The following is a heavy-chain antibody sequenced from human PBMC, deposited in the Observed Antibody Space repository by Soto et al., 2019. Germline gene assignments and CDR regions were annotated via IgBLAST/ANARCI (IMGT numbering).Heavy chain of an antibody. V-gene: IGHV3-23*01. D-gene: IGHD6-13*01. CDR3: AKDAPGYSSSWTPIDY. Sequence: GVSLRLSCAASGFTFSSYAMSWVRQAPGKGLEWVSAISGSGGSTYYADSVKGRFTISRDNSKNTLYLQMNSLRAEDTAVYYCAKDAPGYSSSWTPIDYWGQGTLVTVSS. J-gene: IGHJ4*02. CDR2: ISGSGGST. CDR1: GFTFSSYA.